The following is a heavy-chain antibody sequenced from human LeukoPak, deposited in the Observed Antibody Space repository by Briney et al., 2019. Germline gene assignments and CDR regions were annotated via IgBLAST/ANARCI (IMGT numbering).Heavy chain of an antibody. CDR3: ARVSYGPFDY. D-gene: IGHD5-18*01. CDR2: ISSNRGST. Sequence: GGSLRLSCAASGFTFSSYAMHWVRQAPGKGLEYVSAISSNRGSTYYANSVKGRFTISRDNSKNTLYLQMGSLRAEDMAVYYCARVSYGPFDYWGQGTLVTVSS. V-gene: IGHV3-64*01. J-gene: IGHJ4*02. CDR1: GFTFSSYA.